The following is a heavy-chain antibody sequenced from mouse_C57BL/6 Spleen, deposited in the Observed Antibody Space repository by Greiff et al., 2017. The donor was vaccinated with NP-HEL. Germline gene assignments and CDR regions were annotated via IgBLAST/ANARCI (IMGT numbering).Heavy chain of an antibody. CDR2: IWSGGST. V-gene: IGHV2-2*01. D-gene: IGHD2-4*01. J-gene: IGHJ4*01. Sequence: QVQLQQSGPGLVQPSQSLSITCTVSGFSLNSYGVHWVRQSPGKGLEWLGVIWSGGSTDYNAAFISRLSISKDNSKRQVFFKMNSLQADDTAIYYCASHYYDYGYYAMDYWGQGTSVTVSS. CDR1: GFSLNSYG. CDR3: ASHYYDYGYYAMDY.